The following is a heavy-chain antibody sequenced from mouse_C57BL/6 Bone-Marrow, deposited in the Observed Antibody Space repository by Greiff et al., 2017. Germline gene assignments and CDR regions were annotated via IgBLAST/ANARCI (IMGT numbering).Heavy chain of an antibody. J-gene: IGHJ3*01. D-gene: IGHD1-1*01. CDR2: IYPRSGNT. V-gene: IGHV1-81*01. CDR3: ARCGTTVGAY. CDR1: GYTFTSYG. Sequence: QVQLQQSGAELARPGASVKLSCKASGYTFTSYGISWVKQRTGQGLEWIGEIYPRSGNTYYNEKFKGKATLTADKSSSTAYMELRSLTSEDSAVYFCARCGTTVGAYWGQGTLVTVSA.